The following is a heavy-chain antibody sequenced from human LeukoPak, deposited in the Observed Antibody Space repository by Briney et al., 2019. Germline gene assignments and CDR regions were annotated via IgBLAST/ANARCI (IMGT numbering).Heavy chain of an antibody. CDR2: ISSSSSYI. J-gene: IGHJ4*02. D-gene: IGHD5-12*01. CDR3: ARVDIVATILFDY. CDR1: GFTFSSYS. V-gene: IGHV3-21*01. Sequence: KPGGSLRLSCAASGFTFSSYSMNCARRAPGKGLEGVSSISSSSSYIYYADSVKGRFTISRDNAKNSLYLQMNSLRAEDTAVYYCARVDIVATILFDYWGQGTLVTVSS.